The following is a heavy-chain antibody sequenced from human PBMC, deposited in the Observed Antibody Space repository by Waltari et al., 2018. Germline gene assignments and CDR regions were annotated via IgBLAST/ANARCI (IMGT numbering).Heavy chain of an antibody. CDR2: IYYSGTT. CDR3: ASLYCSGGSCYWSAFDI. Sequence: QLQLQESGPGLVKPSETLSLTCTVSGGSISSSSYYWGWIRQPPGKGLEWIGSIYYSGTTYYNPALKSRVTISVDTSKNQFPRKVSSVTAADTAVYYCASLYCSGGSCYWSAFDIWGQGTMVTVSS. J-gene: IGHJ3*02. D-gene: IGHD2-15*01. CDR1: GGSISSSSYY. V-gene: IGHV4-39*01.